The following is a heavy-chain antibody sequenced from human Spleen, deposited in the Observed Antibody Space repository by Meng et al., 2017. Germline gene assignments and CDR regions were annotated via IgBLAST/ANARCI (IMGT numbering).Heavy chain of an antibody. CDR1: GGTFSSYA. V-gene: IGHV1-69*06. CDR3: ARVGFKNGRRWQRAWYFDL. Sequence: SVKVSCKASGGTFSSYAISWVRQAPGQGLEWMGGIIPIFGTANYAQKFQGRVTMTADKSTSTAYMELSSLISEDTAVYYCARVGFKNGRRWQRAWYFDLWGRGTLVTVSS. D-gene: IGHD4-23*01. CDR2: IIPIFGTA. J-gene: IGHJ2*01.